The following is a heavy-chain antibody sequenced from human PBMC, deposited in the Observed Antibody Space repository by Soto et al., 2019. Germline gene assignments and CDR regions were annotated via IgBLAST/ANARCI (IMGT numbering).Heavy chain of an antibody. CDR1: GYTFTSYG. CDR2: ISAYNGNT. CDR3: ARDLPRYSGYDSHYYYGMDV. J-gene: IGHJ6*02. Sequence: QVQLVQSGAEVKKPGASVKVSCKASGYTFTSYGISWVRQAPGQGLEWMGWISAYNGNTNYAQKLQGRVTMTTDTSTSTAYMELSSLRSDDSAVYYCARDLPRYSGYDSHYYYGMDVWGQGTTVTVSS. D-gene: IGHD5-12*01. V-gene: IGHV1-18*01.